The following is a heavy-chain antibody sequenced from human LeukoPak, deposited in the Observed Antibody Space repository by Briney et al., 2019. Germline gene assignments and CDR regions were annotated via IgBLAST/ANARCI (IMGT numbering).Heavy chain of an antibody. CDR3: ARGLNYDFWSGYYIYARVYYYMDV. CDR1: GGSISSSSYY. D-gene: IGHD3-3*01. J-gene: IGHJ6*03. Sequence: KSSETLSLTCTVSGGSISSSSYYWSWIRQPPGKGLEWIGEINHSGSTNYNPSLKSRVTISVDTSKNQFSLKLSSVTAADTAVYYCARGLNYDFWSGYYIYARVYYYMDVWGKGTTVTVSS. V-gene: IGHV4-39*07. CDR2: INHSGST.